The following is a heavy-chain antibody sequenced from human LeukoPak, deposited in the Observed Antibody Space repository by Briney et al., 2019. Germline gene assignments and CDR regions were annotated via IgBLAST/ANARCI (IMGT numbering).Heavy chain of an antibody. CDR3: ANEEVPNDY. CDR1: GFTFSNHA. V-gene: IGHV3-23*01. Sequence: GGSLRLSCAASGFTFSNHAVTWVRQAPGKGLEWVSGISISGHKTYYADSVKGRFTISRDNSKNTVYLQMNSLRVDDTAVYYCANEEVPNDYWGQGTLVTVSS. CDR2: ISISGHKT. J-gene: IGHJ4*02. D-gene: IGHD1-1*01.